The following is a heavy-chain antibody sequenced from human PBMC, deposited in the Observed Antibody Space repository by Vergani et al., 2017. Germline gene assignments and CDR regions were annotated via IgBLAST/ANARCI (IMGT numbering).Heavy chain of an antibody. CDR2: IRSKANSYAT. CDR1: GFTFSGSA. Sequence: EVQLVESGGGLVQPGGSLKLSCAASGFTFSGSAMHWVRQASGKGLEWVGRIRSKANSYATAYAASVKGRFTISRDDSKNTAYLQMNSLKTEDTAVYYCTRHTDYGDYYYYGMDIWGQGTTVTVSS. J-gene: IGHJ6*02. V-gene: IGHV3-73*01. D-gene: IGHD4-17*01. CDR3: TRHTDYGDYYYYGMDI.